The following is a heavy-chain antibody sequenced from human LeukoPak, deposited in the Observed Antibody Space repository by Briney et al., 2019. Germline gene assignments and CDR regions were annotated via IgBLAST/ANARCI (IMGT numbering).Heavy chain of an antibody. D-gene: IGHD6-13*01. CDR2: ISSSGSTI. Sequence: GGSLRLSCAASGFTFSDYYMSWIRQAPGKGLEWVSYISSSGSTIYYADSVKGRFTISRDNAKNSLYLQMSSLRAEDTAVYYCARIGSSWPNWFDPWGQGTLVTVSS. J-gene: IGHJ5*02. CDR1: GFTFSDYY. CDR3: ARIGSSWPNWFDP. V-gene: IGHV3-11*01.